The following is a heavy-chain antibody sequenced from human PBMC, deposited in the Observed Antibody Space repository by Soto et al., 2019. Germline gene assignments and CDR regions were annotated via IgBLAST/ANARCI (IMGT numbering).Heavy chain of an antibody. CDR3: ARERTTMVRGVILNRYYFYYYMDV. V-gene: IGHV1-18*01. J-gene: IGHJ6*03. CDR1: GYTFTSYG. D-gene: IGHD3-10*01. CDR2: LRAYNGNT. Sequence: QFQLVQSGAEVKKPGASVKVSCKASGYTFTSYGISWVRQAPGQGLEWMGWLRAYNGNTNYAQKLQGRVTMTTHTSTSTAYMELRSLRSDDTAVYYCARERTTMVRGVILNRYYFYYYMDVWRKGTTVTVSS.